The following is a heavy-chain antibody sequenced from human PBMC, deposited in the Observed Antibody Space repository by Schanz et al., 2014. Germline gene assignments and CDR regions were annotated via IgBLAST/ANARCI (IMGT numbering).Heavy chain of an antibody. CDR2: ISASGGTT. D-gene: IGHD3-10*01. CDR3: ARIGGSDFDY. Sequence: EVQLLESGGGLVQPGGSLRLSCAASGFTFSAYAMTWVRQIPGKGLEWVSAISASGGTTYYADSVKGRFTISRDNSKNSLYLQMNSLRAEDTAVYYCARIGGSDFDYWAQGTLVTVSS. J-gene: IGHJ4*02. V-gene: IGHV3-23*01. CDR1: GFTFSAYA.